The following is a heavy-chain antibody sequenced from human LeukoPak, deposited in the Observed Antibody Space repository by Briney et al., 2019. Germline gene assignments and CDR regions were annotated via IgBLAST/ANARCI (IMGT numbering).Heavy chain of an antibody. D-gene: IGHD1-20*01. CDR2: IKPDGSEK. Sequence: GGSLRLSCAASGLTFSSCFMTWVRRTPGKGLEWVANIKPDGSEKYYMDSVKGRFTISRDNAKNPVYLQINSLRVEDTAVYYCASGGYNWNRLDYWGQGTLVTVSS. CDR3: ASGGYNWNRLDY. CDR1: GLTFSSCF. V-gene: IGHV3-7*01. J-gene: IGHJ4*02.